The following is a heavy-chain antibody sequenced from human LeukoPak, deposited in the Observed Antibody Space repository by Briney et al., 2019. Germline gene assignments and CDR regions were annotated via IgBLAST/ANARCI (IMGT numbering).Heavy chain of an antibody. CDR1: GGSIGNYY. CDR3: ARAPLASSSWNDY. D-gene: IGHD6-13*01. J-gene: IGHJ4*02. Sequence: SETLSLTCTVSGGSIGNYYWSWIRQPPGKGLEWIGYIYYDGSTNYNPSLKSRVSISVDTSKNQFSLKLSSVTAADTAVYYCARAPLASSSWNDYWGQGTLVTVSS. CDR2: IYYDGST. V-gene: IGHV4-59*08.